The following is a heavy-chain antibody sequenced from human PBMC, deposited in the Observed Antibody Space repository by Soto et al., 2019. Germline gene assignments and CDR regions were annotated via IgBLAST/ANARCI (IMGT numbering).Heavy chain of an antibody. CDR1: GGSIGGSAYP. CDR3: ATAPGIEVAGSDY. D-gene: IGHD6-19*01. Sequence: SETLSLTCTVSGGSIGGSAYPWSRTRQTPGRGLEWIGSIDYSGSVYYSESLLTRLTIPVDTSTNRFSLSLTSVTAADTAVYYCATAPGIEVAGSDYWGQGTLVTVSS. J-gene: IGHJ4*02. V-gene: IGHV4-39*02. CDR2: IDYSGSV.